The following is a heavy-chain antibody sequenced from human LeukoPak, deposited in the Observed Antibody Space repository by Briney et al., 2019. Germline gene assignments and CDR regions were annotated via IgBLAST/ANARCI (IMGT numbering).Heavy chain of an antibody. Sequence: PXRSLRLSCAASGFTFDDYAMHWVRQAPGKGLEWVSGISWNSGCIGYADSVKGRFTISRDNAKNSLYLQMNSLRAEDTALYYCAKGGCSSTSCYDYYYYGMDVWGQGTTVTVSS. CDR3: AKGGCSSTSCYDYYYYGMDV. CDR1: GFTFDDYA. J-gene: IGHJ6*02. V-gene: IGHV3-9*01. CDR2: ISWNSGCI. D-gene: IGHD2-2*01.